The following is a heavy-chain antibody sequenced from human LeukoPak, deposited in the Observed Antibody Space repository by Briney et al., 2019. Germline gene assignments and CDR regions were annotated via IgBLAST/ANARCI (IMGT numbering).Heavy chain of an antibody. J-gene: IGHJ5*02. CDR2: INPNSGGT. CDR1: GYTFTGYY. CDR3: ARGAEYQLLDNWFDP. V-gene: IGHV1-2*02. D-gene: IGHD2-2*01. Sequence: GASVKVSCKASGYTFTGYYMHWVRQAPGQGLEWMGWINPNSGGTNYAQKFQGRVTMTRDTSISTAYMELSRLRSDDTAVYYCARGAEYQLLDNWFDPWGQGTLVTVSS.